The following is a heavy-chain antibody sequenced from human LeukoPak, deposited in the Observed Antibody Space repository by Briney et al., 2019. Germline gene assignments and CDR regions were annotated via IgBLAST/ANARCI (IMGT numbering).Heavy chain of an antibody. J-gene: IGHJ6*02. D-gene: IGHD2-2*02. CDR3: AQGYCSSTSCYSYYYYGMDV. CDR1: GGSFSGYY. Sequence: SETLSLTCAVYGGSFSGYYCSWIRQPPGKGLEWIGEINHSGSTNYNPSLKSRVTISVDTSKNQFSLKLSSVTAADTAVYYCAQGYCSSTSCYSYYYYGMDVWGQGTTVTVSS. V-gene: IGHV4-34*01. CDR2: INHSGST.